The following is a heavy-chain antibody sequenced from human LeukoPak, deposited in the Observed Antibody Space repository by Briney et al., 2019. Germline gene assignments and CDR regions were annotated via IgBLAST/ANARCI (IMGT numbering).Heavy chain of an antibody. CDR3: IRTVYADGYYYGMDA. D-gene: IGHD2-8*01. J-gene: IGHJ6*02. Sequence: GGSLRLSCAASGFTFSSYSMNWVRQAPGKGLEWVGFIRSKAYGGTTEYAASVKGRFTISRDDSKSIAYLQMNSLKTEDTAVYYCIRTVYADGYYYGMDAWGQGTTVTVSS. V-gene: IGHV3-49*04. CDR1: GFTFSSYS. CDR2: IRSKAYGGTT.